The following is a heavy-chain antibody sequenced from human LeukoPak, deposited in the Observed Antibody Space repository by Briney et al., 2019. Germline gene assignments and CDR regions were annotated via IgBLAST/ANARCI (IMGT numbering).Heavy chain of an antibody. CDR2: INAGNGNT. CDR1: GYTSTSYA. Sequence: ASVKVSCKASGYTSTSYAMHWVRQAPGQRLEWMGWINAGNGNTKYSQKFQGRVTITRDTSASTAYMELSSLRSEDTAVYYCARGGWLGHFDYWGQGTLVTVSS. CDR3: ARGGWLGHFDY. V-gene: IGHV1-3*01. J-gene: IGHJ4*02. D-gene: IGHD6-19*01.